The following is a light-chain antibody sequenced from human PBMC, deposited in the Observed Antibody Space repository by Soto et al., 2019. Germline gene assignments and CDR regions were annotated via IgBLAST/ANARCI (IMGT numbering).Light chain of an antibody. CDR1: SSDVGDYYY. CDR3: SSYTSSSTLI. J-gene: IGLJ2*01. Sequence: QSVLTQSPSASGTPGQRVTISCSGTSSDVGDYYYVSWYQQHPGKAPKLLIYGVTDRPSGVSHRFSGSRSDSTASLTISGLQAEDEADYYCSSYTSSSTLIFGGGTKVTVL. CDR2: GVT. V-gene: IGLV2-14*01.